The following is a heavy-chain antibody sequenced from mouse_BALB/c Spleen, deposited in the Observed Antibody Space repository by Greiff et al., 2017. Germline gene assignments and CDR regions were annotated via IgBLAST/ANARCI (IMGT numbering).Heavy chain of an antibody. D-gene: IGHD2-10*01. CDR3: ARDRGTPTVQSWFAY. CDR2: IWAGGST. Sequence: VQLQESGPGLVAPSQSLSITCTVSGFSLTSYGVHWVRQPPGKGLEWLGVIWAGGSTNYNSALMSRLSISKDNSKSQVFLKMNSLQTDDTAMYYCARDRGTPTVQSWFAYWGQGTLVTVSA. CDR1: GFSLTSYG. J-gene: IGHJ3*01. V-gene: IGHV2-9*02.